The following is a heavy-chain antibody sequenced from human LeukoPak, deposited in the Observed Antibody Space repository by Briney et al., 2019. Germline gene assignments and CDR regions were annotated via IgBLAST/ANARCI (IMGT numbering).Heavy chain of an antibody. CDR3: AISRNYYDSRKSRAFDI. Sequence: ASVKVSCKVSGYTLTELSMHWVRQAPGKGLVWMGGFDPEDGETIYAQKFQGRVTMTEDTSTDTAYMELSSLRSEDTAVYYCAISRNYYDSRKSRAFDIWGQGTMVTVSS. CDR2: FDPEDGET. V-gene: IGHV1-24*01. CDR1: GYTLTELS. D-gene: IGHD3-22*01. J-gene: IGHJ3*02.